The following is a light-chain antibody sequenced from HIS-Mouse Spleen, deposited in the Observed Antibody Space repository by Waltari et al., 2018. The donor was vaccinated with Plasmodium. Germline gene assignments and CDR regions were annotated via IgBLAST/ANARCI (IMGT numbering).Light chain of an antibody. V-gene: IGLV3-9*01. Sequence: SYDLTQPLSVSVSLGPTARITCGGNNLGSKIVNLYQQKPGQAPVLVIYRDSNRHSGIPGRCSGSNSGNTATLTISRAQAGDEADYYCQVWDSSTVVFGGGTKLTVL. CDR2: RDS. CDR3: QVWDSSTVV. J-gene: IGLJ2*01. CDR1: NLGSKI.